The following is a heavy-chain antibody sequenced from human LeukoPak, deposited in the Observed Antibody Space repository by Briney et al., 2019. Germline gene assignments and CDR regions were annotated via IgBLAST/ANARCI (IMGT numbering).Heavy chain of an antibody. V-gene: IGHV4-59*01. CDR2: VSSSGST. CDR1: GGSINNYY. D-gene: IGHD1-26*01. Sequence: PSETLSLTCNISGGSINNYYWSWLRQPPGKGLEWFGSVSSSGSTTFNPSLESRVSISLDTSRNHFSLTLSTVTAADTAVYYCAKVAYSGSYYPDYWYFDLWGRGTLVTVSS. CDR3: AKVAYSGSYYPDYWYFDL. J-gene: IGHJ2*01.